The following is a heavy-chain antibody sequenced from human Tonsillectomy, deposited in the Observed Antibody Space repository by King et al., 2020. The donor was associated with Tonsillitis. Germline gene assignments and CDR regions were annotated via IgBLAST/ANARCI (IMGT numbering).Heavy chain of an antibody. D-gene: IGHD6-13*01. V-gene: IGHV5-51*01. J-gene: IGHJ5*02. CDR1: QYSFSNYW. Sequence: QLVQSGGEVKKPGESLKISCEASQYSFSNYWIAWVRQMPGKGLEWMGIIYPRDSDIRYSPSFQGQVTISADKSTNTAYLQWSRLKASDTAIYYCARSGFYSSNWYAPGGRRRTPNWFDPWGQGTLVTVSS. CDR3: ARSGFYSSNWYAPGGRRRTPNWFDP. CDR2: IYPRDSDI.